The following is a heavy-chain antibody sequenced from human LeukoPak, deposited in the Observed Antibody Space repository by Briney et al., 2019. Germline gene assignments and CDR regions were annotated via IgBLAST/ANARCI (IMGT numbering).Heavy chain of an antibody. V-gene: IGHV3-23*01. Sequence: TGGSLTLSCAASGFTFSSYAMSWVRQAPGKGLEWVSGISGSDGSTNYADSVKGRFTISRENSKNTLYLQMNSLRAEDTAVYYCARGLSGYASSLGYWGQGTLVTVSA. J-gene: IGHJ4*02. CDR1: GFTFSSYA. D-gene: IGHD6-6*01. CDR2: ISGSDGST. CDR3: ARGLSGYASSLGY.